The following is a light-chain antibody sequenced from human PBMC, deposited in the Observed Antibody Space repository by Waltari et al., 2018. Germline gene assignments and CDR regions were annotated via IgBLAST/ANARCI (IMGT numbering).Light chain of an antibody. CDR2: AAS. CDR3: QQSYSTPYT. J-gene: IGKJ2*01. CDR1: QGITTY. V-gene: IGKV1-39*01. Sequence: CRASQGITTYLNWYQQKPGKVPNLLIYAASSLQTGGPSRFSGSGSGTDFTLTISSLQPEDFATYYCQQSYSTPYTFGQGTKLEIK.